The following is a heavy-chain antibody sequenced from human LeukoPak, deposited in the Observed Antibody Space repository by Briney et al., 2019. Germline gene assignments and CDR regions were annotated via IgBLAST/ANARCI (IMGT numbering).Heavy chain of an antibody. CDR3: GRDIVVVPAAIRGCWFDP. D-gene: IGHD2-2*01. J-gene: IGHJ5*02. V-gene: IGHV4-34*01. CDR1: GGSFSGYY. CDR2: INHSGST. Sequence: SETLSLTCAVYGGSFSGYYWSWIRQPPGKGLEWIGEINHSGSTNYNPSLKSRVTISVDTSKNQFSLKLSSVTAADTAVYYCGRDIVVVPAAIRGCWFDPWGQGTLVTVSS.